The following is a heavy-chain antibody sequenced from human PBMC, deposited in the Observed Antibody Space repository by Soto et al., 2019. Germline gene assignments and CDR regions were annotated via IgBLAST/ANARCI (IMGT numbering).Heavy chain of an antibody. Sequence: QVQLVESGGGVVQPGGSLRLSCVASGFTFSNYGMHWVRQAPGKGLEGVAMTWYGGINKYYADSVKDRFTISRDNSKNTLYLQMNSLRDEDSAVYYCATELNDMEAFDIWGQGTMVTVAS. CDR2: TWYGGINK. J-gene: IGHJ3*02. CDR1: GFTFSNYG. V-gene: IGHV3-33*01. D-gene: IGHD1-1*01. CDR3: ATELNDMEAFDI.